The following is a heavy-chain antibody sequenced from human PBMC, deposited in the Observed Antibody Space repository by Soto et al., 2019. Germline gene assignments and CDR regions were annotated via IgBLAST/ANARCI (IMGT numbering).Heavy chain of an antibody. V-gene: IGHV1-3*05. J-gene: IGHJ4*02. D-gene: IGHD2-21*02. CDR3: ARSIVVVTALDY. CDR1: GYTFTSYA. CDR2: INAGNGNT. Sequence: QVQLVQSGAEEKKPGASVKVSGKASGYTFTSYAMHWVRQAPGQRLEWMGWINAGNGNTKYSQKFQGRVTITRDTSASTAYMELSSLSSEDTAVYSCARSIVVVTALDYWGQGTLVTVSS.